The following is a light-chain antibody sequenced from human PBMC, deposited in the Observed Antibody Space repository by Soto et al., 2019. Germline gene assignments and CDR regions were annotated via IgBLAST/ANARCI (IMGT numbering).Light chain of an antibody. J-gene: IGLJ1*01. CDR1: NIGSRS. Sequence: SYDRTQPPSVSVAPGQTASISCGGNNIGSRSVHWYQQKPGQAPVLVVYDDRDRPSGIPERFAGSNSGNTATLTISRVEAGDEADYYCQVWDSTSDHYVFGTGTKVTVL. V-gene: IGLV3-21*02. CDR3: QVWDSTSDHYV. CDR2: DDR.